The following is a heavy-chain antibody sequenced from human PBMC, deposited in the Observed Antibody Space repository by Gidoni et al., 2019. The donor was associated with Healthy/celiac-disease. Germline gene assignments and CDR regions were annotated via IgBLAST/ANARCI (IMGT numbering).Heavy chain of an antibody. CDR2: ISSSSSTI. CDR1: GFTFSSYS. Sequence: EVQLVESGGGLVQPGGSLRLSCAASGFTFSSYSMNWVRQAPGKGLEWVSYISSSSSTIYYAESVKGRFTISRDNAKNSLYLQMNSLRAEDTAVYYCARGSIPTDFDYWGQGTLVTVSS. D-gene: IGHD2-2*01. V-gene: IGHV3-48*01. J-gene: IGHJ4*02. CDR3: ARGSIPTDFDY.